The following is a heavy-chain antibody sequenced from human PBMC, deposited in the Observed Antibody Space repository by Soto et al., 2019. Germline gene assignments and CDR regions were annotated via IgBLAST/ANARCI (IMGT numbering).Heavy chain of an antibody. CDR3: ARGQDAYKTGY. Sequence: SETLSLTCTVSSGSIINNYWSWIRQPPGKGLEWIGYIYYTGSTYYNPSLESRVIISVDTSKNQFSLNLNSVTAADTAVYYCARGQDAYKTGYWGQGTLVTVSS. D-gene: IGHD1-1*01. J-gene: IGHJ4*02. CDR2: IYYTGST. CDR1: SGSIINNY. V-gene: IGHV4-59*08.